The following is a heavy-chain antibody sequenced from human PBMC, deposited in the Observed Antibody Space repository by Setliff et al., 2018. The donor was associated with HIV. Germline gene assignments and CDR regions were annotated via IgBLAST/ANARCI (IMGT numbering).Heavy chain of an antibody. J-gene: IGHJ1*01. CDR1: GYTFTGYY. Sequence: ASVKVSCKASGYTFTGYYMHWVRQAPGQGLEWMGWINPNNGGTNYAQKFQGRVTMTRDTSISTAYMELSSLSSEDTAVYYCARGPWFYDSSGYSPFQHWGQGTLVTVSS. CDR2: INPNNGGT. V-gene: IGHV1-2*02. D-gene: IGHD3-22*01. CDR3: ARGPWFYDSSGYSPFQH.